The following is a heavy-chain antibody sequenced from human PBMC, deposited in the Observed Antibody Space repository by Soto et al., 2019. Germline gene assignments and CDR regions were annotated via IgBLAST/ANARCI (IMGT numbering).Heavy chain of an antibody. D-gene: IGHD2-2*02. CDR2: ISASGGST. CDR1: GFTFSSYG. V-gene: IGHV3-23*01. CDR3: AKKDPGTILDY. Sequence: GGSLRLSCAASGFTFSSYGMNWVRQAPGKGLEWVSVISASGGSTYYADSVKGRFTVSRDNSRNTLYLQMNSLRAEDTAVYYCAKKDPGTILDYWGQGTLVTVSS. J-gene: IGHJ4*02.